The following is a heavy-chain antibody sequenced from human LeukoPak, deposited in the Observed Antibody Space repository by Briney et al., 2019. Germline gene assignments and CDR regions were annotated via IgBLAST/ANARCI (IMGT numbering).Heavy chain of an antibody. CDR1: GFTFNSYA. J-gene: IGHJ4*02. D-gene: IGHD3-3*01. CDR3: ATQIDYDFWSGYYGY. Sequence: GGSLRLSCAASGFTFNSYAMSWVRQAPGKGLEWVSAISGSGGSTYYADSVKGRFTISRDNSKNTLYLQMNSLRAEDTAVYYCATQIDYDFWSGYYGYWGQGTLVTVSS. V-gene: IGHV3-23*01. CDR2: ISGSGGST.